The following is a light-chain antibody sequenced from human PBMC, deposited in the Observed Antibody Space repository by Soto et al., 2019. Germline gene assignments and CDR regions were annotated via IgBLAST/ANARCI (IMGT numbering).Light chain of an antibody. CDR1: SSNIGSNY. V-gene: IGLV1-47*01. CDR2: RNN. Sequence: QSVLTQPPSASGTPGQRVTISCSGSSSNIGSNYVYWYQQLPGTAPKLLIYRNNQRPSGVPDRFSGSKSGTSASLAISGLRSEDEDDYYCASRDDSLSGHGVFGGGTKLTVL. CDR3: ASRDDSLSGHGV. J-gene: IGLJ2*01.